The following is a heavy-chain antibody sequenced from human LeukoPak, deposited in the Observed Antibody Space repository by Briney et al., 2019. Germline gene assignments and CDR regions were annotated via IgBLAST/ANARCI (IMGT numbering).Heavy chain of an antibody. CDR3: TRAYDNPYYYGSGRGLGEALYYFDY. CDR2: IKQDGREK. V-gene: IGHV3-7*04. CDR1: GFTFSSYW. Sequence: PGGSLRLSCAASGFTFSSYWMSWVRQAPGKGLEWVANIKQDGREKYYVDSVKGRFTISRDNAKNSLYLQMNSLRAEDTAIYYCTRAYDNPYYYGSGRGLGEALYYFDYWGQGTLVTVSS. J-gene: IGHJ4*02. D-gene: IGHD3-10*01.